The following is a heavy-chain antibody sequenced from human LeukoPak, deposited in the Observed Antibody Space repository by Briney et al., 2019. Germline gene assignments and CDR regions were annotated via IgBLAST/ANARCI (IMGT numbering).Heavy chain of an antibody. CDR2: IYYSGSP. V-gene: IGHV4-59*11. CDR1: GGFISSHY. D-gene: IGHD6-19*01. Sequence: SETLSLTCTVSGGFISSHYWSWIRQPPGKGLEWIGYIYYSGSPYYIPSLKSRVTISVDTSKNQFSLKLSSVTAADTAVYYCASTIAVAGYLGYWGQGTLVTVSS. CDR3: ASTIAVAGYLGY. J-gene: IGHJ4*02.